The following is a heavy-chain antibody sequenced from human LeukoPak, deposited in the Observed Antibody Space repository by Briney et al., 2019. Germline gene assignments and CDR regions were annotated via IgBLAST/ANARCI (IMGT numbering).Heavy chain of an antibody. J-gene: IGHJ3*02. CDR2: IYHSGST. D-gene: IGHD1-26*01. CDR1: GGSISRSNW. CDR3: ARDPTSSWETAFDI. V-gene: IGHV4-4*02. Sequence: PSETLSLTCAVSGGSISRSNWWSWVRQPPGKGLEWIGEIYHSGSTNYNPSLKSRVTISVDKSKNQFSLKLSSVTAADTAVYYCARDPTSSWETAFDIWGQGTMVTVSS.